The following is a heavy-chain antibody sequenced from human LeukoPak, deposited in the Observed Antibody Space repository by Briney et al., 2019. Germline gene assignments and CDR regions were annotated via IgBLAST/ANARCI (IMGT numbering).Heavy chain of an antibody. D-gene: IGHD3-22*01. Sequence: SETLSLTCTVSGGSINNYYWSWIRQPPGKGLEWIGYIYYRGSTNYNPSLKSRVTISVGTSNNQFFLKMSSVTAADTAVYYCAKASAMIVVVSKHFDYWGQGTLVTVSS. CDR2: IYYRGST. CDR1: GGSINNYY. CDR3: AKASAMIVVVSKHFDY. V-gene: IGHV4-59*01. J-gene: IGHJ4*02.